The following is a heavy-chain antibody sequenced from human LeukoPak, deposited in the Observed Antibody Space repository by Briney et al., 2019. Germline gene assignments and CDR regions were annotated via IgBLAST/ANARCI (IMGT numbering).Heavy chain of an antibody. CDR2: INPNSGGT. J-gene: IGHJ4*02. CDR3: ARDWRGYSGTTTFDF. CDR1: GYTFTGNY. Sequence: ASVKVSCKASGYTFTGNYMHWVRQAPGQGLEWMGWINPNSGGTKYTQKFQGRVTMTRDTSISTAYIEVSRLRSDDTAVYYCARDWRGYSGTTTFDFWGQGTLVTVSS. V-gene: IGHV1-2*02. D-gene: IGHD2/OR15-2a*01.